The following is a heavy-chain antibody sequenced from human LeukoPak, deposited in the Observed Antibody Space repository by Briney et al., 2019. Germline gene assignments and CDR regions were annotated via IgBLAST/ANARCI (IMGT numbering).Heavy chain of an antibody. D-gene: IGHD6-6*01. CDR1: GFTFSTYA. CDR3: AKDLMSSSAPFDY. CDR2: ISDSGGST. V-gene: IGHV3-23*01. Sequence: GGSLRLSCAASGFTFSTYAMSWVRQAPGKRLEWVSAISDSGGSTYYADSVKGRFTISRDNSKNTLYLQMNSLRAEDTAVYYCAKDLMSSSAPFDYWGQGTLVTVSS. J-gene: IGHJ4*02.